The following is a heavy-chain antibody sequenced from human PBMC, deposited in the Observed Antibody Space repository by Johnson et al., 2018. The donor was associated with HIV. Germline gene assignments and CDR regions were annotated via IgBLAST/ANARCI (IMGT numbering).Heavy chain of an antibody. Sequence: VQLVESGGVVVQPGGSLRLSCAASGFPFDDYTMQWVRQAPGKGLEWVSLISWDGGSTYYADSVKGRFTIARDNSKNSLYLQMNSLRTEDTALYYCAKEGPTGAFDIWGQGTMVTVSS. CDR2: ISWDGGST. J-gene: IGHJ3*02. V-gene: IGHV3-43*01. CDR1: GFPFDDYT. D-gene: IGHD1-14*01. CDR3: AKEGPTGAFDI.